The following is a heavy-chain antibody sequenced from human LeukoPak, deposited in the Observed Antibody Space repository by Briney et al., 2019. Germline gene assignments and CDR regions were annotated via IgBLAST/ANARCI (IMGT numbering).Heavy chain of an antibody. CDR1: GRSFSGYY. J-gene: IGHJ6*03. CDR2: INHSGST. Sequence: SETLSLTCAVYGRSFSGYYWSWIRQPPGKGLEWIGEINHSGSTNYNPSLKSRVTISVDTSKNQFSLRLSSVTAADTAVYYCAGGRNRYYYYMDVWGKGTTVTVSS. CDR3: AGGRNRYYYYMDV. D-gene: IGHD1-14*01. V-gene: IGHV4-34*01.